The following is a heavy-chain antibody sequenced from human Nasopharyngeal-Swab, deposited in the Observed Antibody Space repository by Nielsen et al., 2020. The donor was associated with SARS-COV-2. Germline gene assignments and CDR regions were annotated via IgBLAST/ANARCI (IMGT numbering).Heavy chain of an antibody. J-gene: IGHJ2*01. Sequence: SETLSLTCTVSGCSISSGSYYWGWIRQPPGKRLEWIGSIYYSGSTYYNPSLKSRVTISVDTSKNQFSLKLSSVTAADTAVYYCARHRRGGIVATPWYFDLWGRGTLVTVSS. CDR2: IYYSGST. V-gene: IGHV4-39*01. CDR1: GCSISSGSYY. CDR3: ARHRRGGIVATPWYFDL. D-gene: IGHD5-12*01.